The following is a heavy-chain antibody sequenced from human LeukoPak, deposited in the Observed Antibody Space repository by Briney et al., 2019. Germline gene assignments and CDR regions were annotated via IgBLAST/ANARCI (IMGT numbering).Heavy chain of an antibody. J-gene: IGHJ4*02. Sequence: SETLSLTCAVSGGSFSDYYWTWIRQPPGKGLEWIGEIVHSGRTTYSPSLKSRLTISVDTSKNQFSLHLSSVTAADTAVYYCARGTVLMVYATFDYWGQGTLVTVSS. CDR3: ARGTVLMVYATFDY. D-gene: IGHD2-8*01. V-gene: IGHV4-34*12. CDR1: GGSFSDYY. CDR2: IVHSGRT.